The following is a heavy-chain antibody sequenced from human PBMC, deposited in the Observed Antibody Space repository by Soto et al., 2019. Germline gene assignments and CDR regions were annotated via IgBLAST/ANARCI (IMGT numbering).Heavy chain of an antibody. CDR3: ARDAPVDIVVVPAAYYGMDV. CDR2: ISSSSSYT. J-gene: IGHJ6*02. V-gene: IGHV3-11*06. CDR1: GFTFSDYY. Sequence: GGSLRLSCAASGFTFSDYYMSWIREAPGKGLEWVSYISSSSSYTNYADSVKGRFTISRDNAKNSLYLQMNSLRAEDTAVYYCARDAPVDIVVVPAAYYGMDVRGQGTTVTLS. D-gene: IGHD2-2*01.